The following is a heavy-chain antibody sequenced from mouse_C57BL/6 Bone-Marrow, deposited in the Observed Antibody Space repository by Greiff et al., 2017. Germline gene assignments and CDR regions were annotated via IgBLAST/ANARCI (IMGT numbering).Heavy chain of an antibody. CDR2: INPNNGGT. J-gene: IGHJ2*01. CDR1: GYTFTDYY. CDR3: ARYYFFYFDY. D-gene: IGHD1-1*02. V-gene: IGHV1-26*01. Sequence: EVQLQQSGPELVKPGASVKISCKASGYTFTDYYMNWVKQSHGKSLEWIGDINPNNGGTSYNQKFKGKATLTVDKSSSTAYMELRSLTSEDSAVYYCARYYFFYFDYWGQGTTLTVSS.